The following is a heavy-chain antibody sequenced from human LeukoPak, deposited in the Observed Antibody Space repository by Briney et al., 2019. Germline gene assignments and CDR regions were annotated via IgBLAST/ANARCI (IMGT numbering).Heavy chain of an antibody. J-gene: IGHJ6*02. CDR1: GGSISSGGYY. Sequence: SETLSLTCTVSGGSISSGGYYWSWIRQHPGKGLEWIGYIYYSGSTYYNPSLKSRVTISADTSKNQFSLKLSSVTAADTAVYYCARGGRTGTYYYYYYGMDVWGQGTTVTVSS. D-gene: IGHD1-7*01. V-gene: IGHV4-31*03. CDR3: ARGGRTGTYYYYYYGMDV. CDR2: IYYSGST.